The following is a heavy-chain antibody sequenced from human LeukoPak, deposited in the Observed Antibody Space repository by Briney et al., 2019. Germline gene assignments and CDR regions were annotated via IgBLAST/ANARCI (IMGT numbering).Heavy chain of an antibody. V-gene: IGHV1-69*04. Sequence: ASVKVSCKASGGTFSSYAISWVRQAPGQGLEWMGRIIPILGIANYAQKFQGRVTITADKSTSTAYTELSSLRSEDTAVYYCARGPPHDAFDIWGQGTMVTVSS. CDR2: IIPILGIA. CDR3: ARGPPHDAFDI. CDR1: GGTFSSYA. J-gene: IGHJ3*02.